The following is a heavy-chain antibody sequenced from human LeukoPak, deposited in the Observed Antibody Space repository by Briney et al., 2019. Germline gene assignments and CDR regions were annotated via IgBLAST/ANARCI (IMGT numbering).Heavy chain of an antibody. D-gene: IGHD5-12*01. Sequence: GGSLRLSCAASGFTVTSNYMSWVRQAPGKGLECVSGIYGGGGTNYADSVKGRFTISRDNSKNTVYLRMNSLRVEDTAVYYCARGSGYDRWGQGTLVTVSS. J-gene: IGHJ4*02. CDR1: GFTVTSNY. CDR3: ARGSGYDR. V-gene: IGHV3-53*01. CDR2: IYGGGGT.